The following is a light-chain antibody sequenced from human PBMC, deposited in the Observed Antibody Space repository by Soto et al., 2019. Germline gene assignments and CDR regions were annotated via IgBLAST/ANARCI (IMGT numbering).Light chain of an antibody. J-gene: IGKJ1*01. CDR3: QQYNNWPWT. CDR2: DAS. CDR1: QSVSGN. V-gene: IGKV3-15*01. Sequence: EIVVTQSPATLSVSPGDRATLSCRASQSVSGNVAWFLQRPGQAPRLLIYDASTRATGIPVRFSGSASGTEFTLTISGLQSEDFAVYYCQQYNNWPWTFGQGSKV.